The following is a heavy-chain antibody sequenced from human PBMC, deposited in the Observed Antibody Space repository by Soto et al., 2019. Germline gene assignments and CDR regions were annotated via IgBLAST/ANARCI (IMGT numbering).Heavy chain of an antibody. J-gene: IGHJ3*02. CDR3: ARDSPSPFDYYDRSGSPSDAFDI. CDR2: ISGSGGST. D-gene: IGHD3-22*01. V-gene: IGHV3-23*01. CDR1: GFTFSSYA. Sequence: PGGSLRLSCAASGFTFSSYAMSWVRQAPGKGLEWVSAISGSGGSTYYADSVKGRFTISRDNSKNTLYLQMNSLRAEDTAVYYCARDSPSPFDYYDRSGSPSDAFDIWGQGTMVTVSS.